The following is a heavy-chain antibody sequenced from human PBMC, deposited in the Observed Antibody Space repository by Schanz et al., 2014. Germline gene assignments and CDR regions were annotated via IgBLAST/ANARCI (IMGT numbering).Heavy chain of an antibody. CDR1: RYTFNTYG. D-gene: IGHD3-10*01. Sequence: QGQLVQSGPEVKEPGASVKVSCEASRYTFNTYGLNWVRQAPGQGLEWMGWISPYNGNTNYAQKLQGRVTMTADTSTSTAYMDLRNLRSDDTAVYYCARAKRFGDMDVWGQGTTVTVSS. CDR3: ARAKRFGDMDV. CDR2: ISPYNGNT. V-gene: IGHV1-18*01. J-gene: IGHJ6*02.